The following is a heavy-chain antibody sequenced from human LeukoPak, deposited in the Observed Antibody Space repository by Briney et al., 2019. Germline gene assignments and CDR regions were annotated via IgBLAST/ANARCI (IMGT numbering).Heavy chain of an antibody. CDR1: GFTFSSYG. Sequence: GGSLRLSCAASGFTFSSYGMHWVRQAPGKGLEWVAVISYDGSNKYYADSVKGRFIISRDNSKNTLYLQMNSLRAEDTAVYYCAKLLTGFVVVPAATEDFDYWGQGTLVTVSS. CDR3: AKLLTGFVVVPAATEDFDY. D-gene: IGHD2-2*01. V-gene: IGHV3-30*18. J-gene: IGHJ4*02. CDR2: ISYDGSNK.